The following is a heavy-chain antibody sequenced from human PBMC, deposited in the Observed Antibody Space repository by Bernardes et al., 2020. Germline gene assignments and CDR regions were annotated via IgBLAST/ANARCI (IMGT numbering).Heavy chain of an antibody. Sequence: GSLRLSCAASGFTFSGYEMNWVRQAPGKGLEWVSYISSSGTTIYYADSVKGRFTISRDNAKNSLYLQMNSLRAEDTAVYYCARDDYDFWSGYYTGLSYYYYYYMDVWGKGTTVTVSS. V-gene: IGHV3-48*03. CDR3: ARDDYDFWSGYYTGLSYYYYYYMDV. D-gene: IGHD3-3*01. CDR1: GFTFSGYE. CDR2: ISSSGTTI. J-gene: IGHJ6*03.